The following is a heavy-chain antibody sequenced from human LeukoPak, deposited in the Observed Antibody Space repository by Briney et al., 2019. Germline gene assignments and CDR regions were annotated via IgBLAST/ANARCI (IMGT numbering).Heavy chain of an antibody. V-gene: IGHV4-34*01. CDR3: AHIGYCSSTSCLDDAFDI. D-gene: IGHD2-2*01. Sequence: PSETLSLTCAVYGGSFSGYYWSWIRQPPGKGLEWIGEINHSGSTNYNPSLKSRVTISVDTSKDQFSLKLSSVTAADTAVYYCAHIGYCSSTSCLDDAFDIWGQGTMVTVSS. CDR2: INHSGST. CDR1: GGSFSGYY. J-gene: IGHJ3*02.